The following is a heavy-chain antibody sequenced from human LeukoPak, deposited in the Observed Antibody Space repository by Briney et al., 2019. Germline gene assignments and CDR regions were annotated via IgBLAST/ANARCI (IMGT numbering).Heavy chain of an antibody. D-gene: IGHD3-22*01. V-gene: IGHV1-69*06. Sequence: SVKVSCKASGGTFSSYAISWVRQAPGQGLEWMGGIIPIFGTANYAQKFQGRVTITADKSTSTAYMELSSLRSEDTAVYYCARAASGYYGYYYYYYMDVWGKGTTVTVSS. CDR2: IIPIFGTA. J-gene: IGHJ6*03. CDR3: ARAASGYYGYYYYYYMDV. CDR1: GGTFSSYA.